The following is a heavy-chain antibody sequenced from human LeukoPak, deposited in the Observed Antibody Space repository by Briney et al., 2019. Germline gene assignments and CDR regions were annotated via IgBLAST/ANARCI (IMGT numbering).Heavy chain of an antibody. Sequence: GGSLRLSCAASGFGVSETYMSWIRQAPGKGLEWVSVIYSGGNADYADSVKGRFTISRDNSKNIVYLQMGSLRAEDTAVYYCAQPHDYGGSWGQGTLVIVSS. V-gene: IGHV3-53*01. CDR3: AQPHDYGGS. CDR2: IYSGGNA. CDR1: GFGVSETY. D-gene: IGHD4-23*01. J-gene: IGHJ4*02.